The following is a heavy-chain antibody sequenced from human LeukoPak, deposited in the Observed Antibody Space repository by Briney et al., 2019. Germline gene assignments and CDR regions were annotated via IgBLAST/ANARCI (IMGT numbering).Heavy chain of an antibody. J-gene: IGHJ4*02. CDR2: IITKANSYAT. V-gene: IGHV3-73*01. CDR1: GFIFSGSE. CDR3: RLEPPPDY. D-gene: IGHD1-1*01. Sequence: PGGSLRLSRAASGFIFSGSEIHWVRQASGKGLEWIGRIITKANSYATGYTASVKGRFTISRDDSKNTAYLHMNSLKLEDTAVYYCRLEPPPDYWGQGTLVTVSS.